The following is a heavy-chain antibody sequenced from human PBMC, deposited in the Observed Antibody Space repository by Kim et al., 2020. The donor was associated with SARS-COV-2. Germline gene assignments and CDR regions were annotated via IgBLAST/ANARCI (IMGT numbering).Heavy chain of an antibody. CDR2: INHSGST. D-gene: IGHD3-3*01. Sequence: SETLSLTCAVYGGSFSGYYWSWIRQPPGKGLEWIGEINHSGSTNYNPSLKSRVTISVDTSKNQFSLKLSTVTAADTAVYYCARGPYDFWSGVRDAFDIWGQGTMVTVSS. CDR3: ARGPYDFWSGVRDAFDI. J-gene: IGHJ3*02. V-gene: IGHV4-34*01. CDR1: GGSFSGYY.